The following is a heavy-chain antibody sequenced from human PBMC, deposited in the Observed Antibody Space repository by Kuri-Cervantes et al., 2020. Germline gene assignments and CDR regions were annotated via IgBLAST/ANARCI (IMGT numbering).Heavy chain of an antibody. D-gene: IGHD1-26*01. V-gene: IGHV3-30*18. CDR3: AKDGGPFSPWELQYFDY. Sequence: SLKISCAASGFTFSSYGMHWVRQAPGKGLEWVAVISYDGSNKYYADSVKGRFTISRDNSKNTLYLQMNSLRAEDTAVYYCAKDGGPFSPWELQYFDYWGQGTLVTVSS. CDR1: GFTFSSYG. CDR2: ISYDGSNK. J-gene: IGHJ4*02.